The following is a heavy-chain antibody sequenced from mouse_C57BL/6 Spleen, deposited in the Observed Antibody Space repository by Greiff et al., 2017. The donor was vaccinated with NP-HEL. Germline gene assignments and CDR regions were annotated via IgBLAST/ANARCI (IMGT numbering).Heavy chain of an antibody. CDR3: ARGHYGSSYYAMDY. CDR1: GYTFTSYW. D-gene: IGHD1-1*01. J-gene: IGHJ4*01. CDR2: IHPNSGST. Sequence: QVQLQQPGAELVKPGASVKLSCKASGYTFTSYWMHWVKQRPGQGLEWIGMIHPNSGSTNYNEKFKSKATLTVDKSSSTAYMQLSSLTSEDSAVYYCARGHYGSSYYAMDYWGQGTSVTVSS. V-gene: IGHV1-64*01.